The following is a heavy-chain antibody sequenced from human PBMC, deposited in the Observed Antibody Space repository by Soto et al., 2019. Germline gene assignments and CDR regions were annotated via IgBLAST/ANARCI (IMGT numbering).Heavy chain of an antibody. Sequence: GGSLRLSCAASGFTFSNAWMSWVRQAPGKGLEWVGRIKSKTDGGTTDYAAPVKGRFTISRDESKNTLYLQMNSLKTEDTAVYYCTTDPWADYYDSSGHDAFDIWGQGTMVTVSS. J-gene: IGHJ3*02. CDR1: GFTFSNAW. D-gene: IGHD3-22*01. V-gene: IGHV3-15*01. CDR3: TTDPWADYYDSSGHDAFDI. CDR2: IKSKTDGGTT.